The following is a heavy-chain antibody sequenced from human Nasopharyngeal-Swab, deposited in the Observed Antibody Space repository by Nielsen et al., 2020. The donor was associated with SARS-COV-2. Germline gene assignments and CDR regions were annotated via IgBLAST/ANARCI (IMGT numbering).Heavy chain of an antibody. J-gene: IGHJ6*02. D-gene: IGHD3-10*01. CDR2: IYYSGST. Sequence: SETLSLTCTVSGGSISSSSYYWGWIRQPPGKGLEWIGSIYYSGSTYYNPSLKSRVTISVDTSKNQFSLKLSSVTAADTAVYYCARASTRSITMVRGSYYYYGMDVWGQGTTVTVSS. CDR1: GGSISSSSYY. CDR3: ARASTRSITMVRGSYYYYGMDV. V-gene: IGHV4-39*07.